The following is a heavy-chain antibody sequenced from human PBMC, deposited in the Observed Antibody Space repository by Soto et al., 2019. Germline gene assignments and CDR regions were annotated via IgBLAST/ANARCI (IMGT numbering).Heavy chain of an antibody. V-gene: IGHV3-21*01. Sequence: GGSLRLSCAASGFTFSSYSMNWVRQAPGKGLEWVSSISSSSSYIYYADSVKGRFTISRDNAKNSLYLQMNSLRAEDTAVYYCARDTSVVVAASGAFDIWGQGTMVTVSS. CDR1: GFTFSSYS. CDR3: ARDTSVVVAASGAFDI. D-gene: IGHD2-15*01. CDR2: ISSSSSYI. J-gene: IGHJ3*02.